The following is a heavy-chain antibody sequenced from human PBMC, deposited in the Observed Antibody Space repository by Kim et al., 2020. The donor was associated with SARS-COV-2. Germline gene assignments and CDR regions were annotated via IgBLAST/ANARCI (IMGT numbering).Heavy chain of an antibody. Sequence: SETLSLTCTVSGYSISSGYYWGWIRQPPGKGLEWIGSIYHSGSTYYNPSLKSRVTISVDTSKNQFSLKLSSVTAADTAVYYCARTYSGSPLFDYWGQGT. D-gene: IGHD1-26*01. V-gene: IGHV4-38-2*02. CDR1: GYSISSGYY. CDR2: IYHSGST. CDR3: ARTYSGSPLFDY. J-gene: IGHJ4*02.